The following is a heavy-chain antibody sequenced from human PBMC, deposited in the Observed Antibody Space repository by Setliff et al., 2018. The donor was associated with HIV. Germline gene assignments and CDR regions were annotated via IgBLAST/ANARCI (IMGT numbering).Heavy chain of an antibody. CDR2: IYKGGST. CDR1: GGPFSGYY. D-gene: IGHD3-10*01. Sequence: SETLSLTCAVYGGPFSGYYWGWIRQSPGKGLEWIGWIGYIYKGGSTYYNPSLKSRVTMSEDTSKNQFSLKLRSVTAVDTAVYYCARSALWFGEADWYFDLWGRGTLVTVSS. J-gene: IGHJ2*01. CDR3: ARSALWFGEADWYFDL. V-gene: IGHV4-34*10.